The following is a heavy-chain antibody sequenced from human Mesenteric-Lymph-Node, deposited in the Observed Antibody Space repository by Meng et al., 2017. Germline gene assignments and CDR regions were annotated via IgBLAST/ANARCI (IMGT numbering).Heavy chain of an antibody. CDR1: DWSFSGYY. CDR2: INHSGST. J-gene: IGHJ4*02. V-gene: IGHV4-34*01. CDR3: ARGENYKYGGEFDS. Sequence: GLLTQWGAGLLKPSGPLSLTCVCEDWSFSGYYWTWIRQPPGKGLEWIGEINHSGSTNYNPSLKSRVTISVDTSKRQFSLNLNSVTAADTAVYYCARGENYKYGGEFDSWGQGTLVTVSS. D-gene: IGHD1-14*01.